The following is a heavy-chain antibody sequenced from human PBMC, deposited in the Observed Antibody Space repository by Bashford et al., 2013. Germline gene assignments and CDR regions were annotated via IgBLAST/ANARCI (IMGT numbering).Heavy chain of an antibody. Sequence: SETLSLTCTVSGGSISSGGFYWSWIRQHPGKGLEWIGYIYYSGNTYYNPSLKSRVTISVDTSKNQFSLKLTSVTAADTAVYYCARLQPSGRWELPGPPDYWGQGTLVTVSS. CDR2: IYYSGNT. D-gene: IGHD2-15*01. V-gene: IGHV4-31*03. J-gene: IGHJ4*02. CDR1: GGSISSGGFY. CDR3: ARLQPSGRWELPGPPDY.